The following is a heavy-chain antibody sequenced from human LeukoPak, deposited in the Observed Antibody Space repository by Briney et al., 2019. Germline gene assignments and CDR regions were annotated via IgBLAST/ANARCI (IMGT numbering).Heavy chain of an antibody. D-gene: IGHD6-13*01. Sequence: PGRSLRLSCAASGFTFSNYGMHWVRHALGKGLEGVALLSYDGGVKDYADSVKGRFIISRDNSKNTLYLEMNALRGEDTAVYYCAKLKDPQQVMRAFDYWGQGTLVTVAA. CDR3: AKLKDPQQVMRAFDY. V-gene: IGHV3-30*18. J-gene: IGHJ4*02. CDR1: GFTFSNYG. CDR2: LSYDGGVK.